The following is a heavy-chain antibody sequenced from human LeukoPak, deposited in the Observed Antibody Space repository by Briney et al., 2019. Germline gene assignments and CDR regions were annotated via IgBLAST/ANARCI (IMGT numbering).Heavy chain of an antibody. CDR3: ARPSERPLANDAFDI. J-gene: IGHJ3*02. V-gene: IGHV3-21*01. CDR2: ISSSSSYI. D-gene: IGHD1-1*01. Sequence: GGSLRLSCAASGFTFSSYSMNWVRQAPGKGLEWVSSISSSSSYIYYADSVKGRFTISRDNAKNSLYLQMNSLRAEDTAVYYCARPSERPLANDAFDIWGQGTMVTVSS. CDR1: GFTFSSYS.